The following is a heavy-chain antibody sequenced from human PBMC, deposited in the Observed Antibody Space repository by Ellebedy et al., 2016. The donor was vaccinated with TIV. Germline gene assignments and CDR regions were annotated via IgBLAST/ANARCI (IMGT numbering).Heavy chain of an antibody. V-gene: IGHV1-2*02. Sequence: AASVKVSCKASGYTFTDYNIHWMRQAPGQGLEWMGWINSNRGGTGYAQKFQGRVTMTRDTSVSTAYMELSRLRSDDTAVYYCARAMVRGDRPFDSWGQGTLVTVSS. J-gene: IGHJ5*01. CDR2: INSNRGGT. CDR1: GYTFTDYN. CDR3: ARAMVRGDRPFDS. D-gene: IGHD3-10*01.